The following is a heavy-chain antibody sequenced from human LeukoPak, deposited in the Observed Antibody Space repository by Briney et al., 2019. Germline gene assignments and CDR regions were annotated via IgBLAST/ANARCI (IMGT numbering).Heavy chain of an antibody. CDR3: AKARLLWFGEPRNYFDY. CDR1: GFTFSSYA. CDR2: IGGSGGST. D-gene: IGHD3-10*01. V-gene: IGHV3-23*01. Sequence: GGSLRLSCAASGFTFSSYAMSWVRQAPGKGLEWVSAIGGSGGSTYYADSVRGRFTISRDNSKNTLYLQMNSLRAEDTAVYYCAKARLLWFGEPRNYFDYWGQGTLVTVSS. J-gene: IGHJ4*02.